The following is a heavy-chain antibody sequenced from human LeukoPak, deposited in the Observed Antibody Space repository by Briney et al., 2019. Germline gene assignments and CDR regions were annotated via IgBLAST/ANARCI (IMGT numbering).Heavy chain of an antibody. CDR1: GFTFSSYS. V-gene: IGHV3-21*01. J-gene: IGHJ3*02. CDR3: ARERYSSSRSQIDAFDI. D-gene: IGHD6-13*01. Sequence: GGSLRLSCAASGFTFSSYSMNWVRQAPGKGLEWVSSISSSSSYIYYADSVKGRFTISRDNAKNSLYLQMNSLRAEDTAVYYCARERYSSSRSQIDAFDIWGQGTMVTVSS. CDR2: ISSSSSYI.